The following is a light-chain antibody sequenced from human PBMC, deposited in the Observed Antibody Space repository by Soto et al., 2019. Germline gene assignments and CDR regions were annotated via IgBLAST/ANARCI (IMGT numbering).Light chain of an antibody. Sequence: QSVLTQTASVSGSPGQSITISCTGTSSDVGGYNYVSWYQHRPGKAPKLMIFEVSDRPSGVSDRFSGSKSGNTASLTISGLQAEEEADYYCSSYTSSTTLVFGGGTKVTVL. CDR3: SSYTSSTTLV. CDR1: SSDVGGYNY. CDR2: EVS. V-gene: IGLV2-14*01. J-gene: IGLJ3*02.